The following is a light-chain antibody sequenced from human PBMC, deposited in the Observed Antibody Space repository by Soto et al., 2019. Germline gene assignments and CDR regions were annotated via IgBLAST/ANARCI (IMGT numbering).Light chain of an antibody. J-gene: IGKJ5*01. V-gene: IGKV4-1*01. CDR1: QSLLHSSDNRNY. CDR3: QQYNTWPPIT. CDR2: WAS. Sequence: EIVMAQFPETLAVSVGERSTIMCRSSQSLLHSSDNRNYLTWYQQKPGQPPKLLIYWASTRHSGVPDRFSGSGSGTDFTLTINSLQAEDVAVDYCQQYNTWPPITFGQGTRLEIK.